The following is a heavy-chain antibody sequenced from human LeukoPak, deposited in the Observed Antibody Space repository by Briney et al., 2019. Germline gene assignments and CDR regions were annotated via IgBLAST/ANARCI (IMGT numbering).Heavy chain of an antibody. Sequence: GGSLRLSCAASGFTFSSYSMNWVRQAPGKGLEWVSSISSSSSYIYYADSVKGRFTISRDNAKNSLYLQMNSLRAEDTAVYYCARVHHSNGPVFDYWGQGTLVTVSS. D-gene: IGHD2-8*01. V-gene: IGHV3-21*01. CDR1: GFTFSSYS. J-gene: IGHJ4*02. CDR3: ARVHHSNGPVFDY. CDR2: ISSSSSYI.